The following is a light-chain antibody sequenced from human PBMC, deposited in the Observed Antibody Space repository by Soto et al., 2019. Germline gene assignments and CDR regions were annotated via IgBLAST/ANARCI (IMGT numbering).Light chain of an antibody. J-gene: IGKJ1*01. CDR3: QQYNDNWT. CDR1: QSISSW. CDR2: KAS. Sequence: DIQMTQSPSTLSASVGGRVTITCRASQSISSWLAWYQQKPGTAPKLLIYKASTLQSGVPSRFSGSGSGTEFTLTISSLQPDDSATYYCQQYNDNWTFGQGTKVEIK. V-gene: IGKV1-5*03.